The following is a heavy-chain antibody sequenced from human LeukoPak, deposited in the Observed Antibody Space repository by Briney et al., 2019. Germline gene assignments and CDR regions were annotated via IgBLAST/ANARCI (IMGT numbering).Heavy chain of an antibody. CDR2: IYYSGST. V-gene: IGHV4-59*01. D-gene: IGHD6-19*01. Sequence: SETLSLTCTVSGGSISSYYWSWIRQPPGKGLEWIGYIYYSGSTNYNPSLKSRVTISVDTSKNQLSLKLSSVTAADTAVYYCARVGGSGWFLDYWGQGTLVTVSS. CDR1: GGSISSYY. CDR3: ARVGGSGWFLDY. J-gene: IGHJ4*02.